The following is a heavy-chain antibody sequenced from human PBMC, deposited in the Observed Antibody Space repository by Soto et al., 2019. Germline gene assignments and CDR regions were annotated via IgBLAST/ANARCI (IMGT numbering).Heavy chain of an antibody. CDR3: TTPTKYDFWSGYYRLVDY. V-gene: IGHV3-15*07. CDR2: IKSKTDGGTT. D-gene: IGHD3-3*01. Sequence: GSLRLSCAASGFTFSNAWMNWVRQAPGKGLEWVGRIKSKTDGGTTDYAAPVKGRFTISRDDSKNTLYLQMNSLKTEDTAVYYCTTPTKYDFWSGYYRLVDYWGQGTLVTVSS. J-gene: IGHJ4*02. CDR1: GFTFSNAW.